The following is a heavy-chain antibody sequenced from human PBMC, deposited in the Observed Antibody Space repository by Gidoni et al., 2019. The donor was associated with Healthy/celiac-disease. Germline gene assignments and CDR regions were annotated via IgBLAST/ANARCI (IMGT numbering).Heavy chain of an antibody. D-gene: IGHD3-3*01. Sequence: QVQLQQWGAGLLKPSETLSLTCAVYGGSFSGYYWSWIRQPPGKGLEWIGEINHSGSTNYNPSLKSRVTISVDTSKNQFSLKLSSVTAADTAVYYCARSPKRISWSGYYKIWFDPWGQGTLVTVSS. V-gene: IGHV4-34*01. CDR1: GGSFSGYY. CDR2: INHSGST. CDR3: ARSPKRISWSGYYKIWFDP. J-gene: IGHJ5*02.